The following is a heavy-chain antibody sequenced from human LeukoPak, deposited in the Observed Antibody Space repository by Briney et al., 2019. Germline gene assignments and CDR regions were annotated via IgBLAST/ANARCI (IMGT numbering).Heavy chain of an antibody. V-gene: IGHV3-30*18. Sequence: PGGSLRVSRAASGFTFSSYGMHWVRQAPGKGLEWVAVISYDGSNRYYADSVKGRFTISRDNSKNTLYLQMNSLRAEDTAVYYCAKDSTYDISTGKNWFDPWGQGTLVTVSS. J-gene: IGHJ5*02. CDR3: AKDSTYDISTGKNWFDP. D-gene: IGHD3-9*01. CDR2: ISYDGSNR. CDR1: GFTFSSYG.